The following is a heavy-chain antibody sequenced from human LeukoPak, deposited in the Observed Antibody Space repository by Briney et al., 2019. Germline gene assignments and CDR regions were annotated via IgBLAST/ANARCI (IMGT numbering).Heavy chain of an antibody. CDR3: ARAVSIAAAGRFDY. D-gene: IGHD6-13*01. Sequence: GGSLRLSCAASGFTVSSNYMSWVRQAPGKGLEWLSVIYSGGSTYYADSVKGRFTISRDNSKNTLYLQMNSLRAEDTAVYYCARAVSIAAAGRFDYWGQGTLVTVSS. CDR1: GFTVSSNY. CDR2: IYSGGST. J-gene: IGHJ4*02. V-gene: IGHV3-66*02.